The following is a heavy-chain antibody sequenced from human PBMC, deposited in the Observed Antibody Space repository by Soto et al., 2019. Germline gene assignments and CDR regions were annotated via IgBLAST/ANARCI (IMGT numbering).Heavy chain of an antibody. CDR3: AFNFKDYDYVWGSYRNLQGQYDY. V-gene: IGHV4-39*01. CDR1: GGSISSSSYY. Sequence: SETLSLTCTVSGGSISSSSYYWGWIRQPPGKGLEWIGSIYYSGSTYYNPSLKNRVTISVDTSKNQFSLKLSFVTAADTAFYYFAFNFKDYDYVWGSYRNLQGQYDYWGKEPWSPSPQ. J-gene: IGHJ4*01. CDR2: IYYSGST. D-gene: IGHD3-16*02.